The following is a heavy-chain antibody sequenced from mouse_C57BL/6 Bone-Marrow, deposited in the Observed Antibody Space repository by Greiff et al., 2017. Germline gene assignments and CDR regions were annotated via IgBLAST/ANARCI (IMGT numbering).Heavy chain of an antibody. V-gene: IGHV1-50*01. CDR2: IDPSDSYT. CDR3: ASPDYYGSSAWFAY. CDR1: GYTFTSYW. J-gene: IGHJ3*01. D-gene: IGHD1-1*01. Sequence: VQLQQPGAELVKPGASVKLSCKASGYTFTSYWMQWVKQRPGQGLEWIGEIDPSDSYTNYNQKFKGKATLTVDTSSSTAYMQLSSLTSEDSAVYYCASPDYYGSSAWFAYWGQGTLVTVSA.